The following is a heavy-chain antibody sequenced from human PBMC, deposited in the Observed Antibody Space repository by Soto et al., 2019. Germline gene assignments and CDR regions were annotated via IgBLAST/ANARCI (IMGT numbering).Heavy chain of an antibody. CDR2: ISLTGNT. D-gene: IGHD3-10*01. J-gene: IGHJ4*02. CDR3: AREVFKAGDGTVDYFFDT. CDR1: DDSIDKFY. Sequence: SETLSLTCTVSDDSIDKFYWSCILQPAGMGLEWIGRISLTGNTKYNPSLLSRVTMAVDRSKKQFSLRLTSVTTADTVVYFCAREVFKAGDGTVDYFFDTCGQGALVAVSS. V-gene: IGHV4-4*07.